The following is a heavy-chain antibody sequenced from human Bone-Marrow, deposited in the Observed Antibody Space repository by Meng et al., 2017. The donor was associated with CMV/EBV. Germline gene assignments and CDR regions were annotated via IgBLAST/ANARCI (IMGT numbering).Heavy chain of an antibody. Sequence: SETLSLTCTVSGGSISSSSYYWGWIRQPPGQGLEWIGSIYYSGSTYYNPSLKSRVTISVDTSKNQFSLKLSSVTAADTAVYYCARATGDYYGSGIDYWGQGTLVTVSS. D-gene: IGHD3-10*01. CDR3: ARATGDYYGSGIDY. CDR2: IYYSGST. V-gene: IGHV4-39*07. CDR1: GGSISSSSYY. J-gene: IGHJ4*02.